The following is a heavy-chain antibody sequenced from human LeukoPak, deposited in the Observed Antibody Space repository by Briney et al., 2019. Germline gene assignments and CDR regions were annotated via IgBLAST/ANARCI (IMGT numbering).Heavy chain of an antibody. V-gene: IGHV4-61*02. CDR1: GGSISSGSYY. CDR2: VSTSGST. Sequence: SETLSLTCTVSGGSISSGSYYWSWIRQPAGKGLEWIGRVSTSGSTMYNPSLKSRVTISIDPSRDQFSLNLNSVTAADTAVYFCARAIVVPYYFDSWGQGTLLTVSS. CDR3: ARAIVVPYYFDS. D-gene: IGHD2-15*01. J-gene: IGHJ4*02.